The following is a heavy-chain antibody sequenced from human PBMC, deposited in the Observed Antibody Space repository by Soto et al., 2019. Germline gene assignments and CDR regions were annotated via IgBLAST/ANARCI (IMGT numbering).Heavy chain of an antibody. D-gene: IGHD2-15*01. CDR1: GGTFSSYA. Sequence: QVKLVQSGAEVKKPGSSVKVSCKASGGTFSSYAISWVRQAPGQGLEWMGGIIPIFGTANYAQKFQGRVTITADKSTSTAYMELSSLRSEDTAVYYCARYCSGGSCYSGYWFDPWGQGTLVTVSS. CDR2: IIPIFGTA. J-gene: IGHJ5*02. V-gene: IGHV1-69*06. CDR3: ARYCSGGSCYSGYWFDP.